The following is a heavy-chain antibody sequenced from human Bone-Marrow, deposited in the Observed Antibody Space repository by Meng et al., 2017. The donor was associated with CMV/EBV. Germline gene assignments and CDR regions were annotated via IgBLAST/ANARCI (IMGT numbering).Heavy chain of an antibody. CDR1: GFTFSSYS. D-gene: IGHD6-13*01. V-gene: IGHV3-21*01. Sequence: GESLKISCAASGFTFSSYSMNWVRQAPGKGLEWVSSISSSSSSIFYADSVKGRFTISRDNSKNTLYLQMNSLRAEDTAVYYCAKGDPIAAAGTDWGQGTLVTVSS. CDR3: AKGDPIAAAGTD. J-gene: IGHJ4*02. CDR2: ISSSSSSI.